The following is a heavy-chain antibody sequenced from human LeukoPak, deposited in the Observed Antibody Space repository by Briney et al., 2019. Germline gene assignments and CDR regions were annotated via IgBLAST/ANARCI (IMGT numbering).Heavy chain of an antibody. CDR2: ISYDGSNK. J-gene: IGHJ5*02. Sequence: PGRSLRLSCAASGFTLSSYAMHWVRQAPGKGLEWVAVISYDGSNKYYADSVKGRFTISRDNSKNTLYLQMNSLRAEDTAVYYCARDRLYSSSWTGFDPWGQGTLVTVSS. D-gene: IGHD6-13*01. CDR1: GFTLSSYA. CDR3: ARDRLYSSSWTGFDP. V-gene: IGHV3-30-3*01.